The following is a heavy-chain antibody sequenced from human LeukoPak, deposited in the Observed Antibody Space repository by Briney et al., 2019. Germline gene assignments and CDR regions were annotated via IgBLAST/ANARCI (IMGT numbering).Heavy chain of an antibody. CDR2: IKQDGTEK. CDR3: ARDVRPDY. D-gene: IGHD6-6*01. Sequence: TGGSLRLSCAASGITFSSYWMSWVRQAPGEGLEWVANIKQDGTEKYYMDSVKGRFSISRDNAKNSLYLQMNALRAEDTAVYYCARDVRPDYWGQGTLVTVST. CDR1: GITFSSYW. J-gene: IGHJ4*02. V-gene: IGHV3-7*04.